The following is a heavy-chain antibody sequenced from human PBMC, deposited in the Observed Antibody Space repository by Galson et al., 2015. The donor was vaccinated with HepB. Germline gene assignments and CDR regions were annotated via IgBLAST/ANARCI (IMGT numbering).Heavy chain of an antibody. V-gene: IGHV1-2*06. J-gene: IGHJ5*02. CDR2: IHPNSGGT. CDR3: ARGPNYARAFWFDP. Sequence: SVKVSCKASGYTFTGYYMHWVRQAPGQGLEWMGRIHPNSGGTNYAQKFQGRVTMTRDTSISTTYMELSRLRSDDTAVYYCARGPNYARAFWFDPWGQGTLVTVSS. CDR1: GYTFTGYY. D-gene: IGHD4/OR15-4a*01.